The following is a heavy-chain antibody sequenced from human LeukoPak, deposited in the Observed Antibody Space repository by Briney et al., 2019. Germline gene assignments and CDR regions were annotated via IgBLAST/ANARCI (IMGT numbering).Heavy chain of an antibody. CDR1: GGSFSGYY. Sequence: SETLSLTCAVYGGSFSGYYWSWIRQPPGKGLEWIGEINHSGSTNYNPSLKSRVTISVDTSKTQFSLKLSSVTAADTAVYYCAREATRLTIFGVVIFNWFDPWGQGTLVTVSS. CDR3: AREATRLTIFGVVIFNWFDP. CDR2: INHSGST. J-gene: IGHJ5*02. D-gene: IGHD3-3*01. V-gene: IGHV4-34*01.